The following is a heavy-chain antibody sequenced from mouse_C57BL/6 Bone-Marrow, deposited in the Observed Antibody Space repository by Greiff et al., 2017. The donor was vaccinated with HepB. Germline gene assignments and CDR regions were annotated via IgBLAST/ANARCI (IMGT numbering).Heavy chain of an antibody. CDR3: ASRIYSNYTYYAMDY. D-gene: IGHD2-5*01. CDR2: IDPSDSYT. CDR1: GYTFTSYW. V-gene: IGHV1-69*01. Sequence: QVQLKQPGAELVMPGASVKLSCKASGYTFTSYWMHWVKQRPGQGLEWIGEIDPSDSYTNYNQKFKGKSTLTVDKSSSTAYMQLSSLTSEDSAVYYCASRIYSNYTYYAMDYWGQGTSVTVSS. J-gene: IGHJ4*01.